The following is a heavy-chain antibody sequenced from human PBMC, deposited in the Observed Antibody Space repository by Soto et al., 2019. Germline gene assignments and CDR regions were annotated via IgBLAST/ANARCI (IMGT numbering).Heavy chain of an antibody. D-gene: IGHD6-19*01. Sequence: SVKVSCKASGGTFSSYAISWVRQAPGQGLEWMGGIIPIFGTANYAQKFQGRVTITADESTSTAYMELSSLRSEDTAVYYCARGPINIAVAGSSECYFDYWGQGTLVTVSS. CDR1: GGTFSSYA. J-gene: IGHJ4*02. CDR2: IIPIFGTA. V-gene: IGHV1-69*13. CDR3: ARGPINIAVAGSSECYFDY.